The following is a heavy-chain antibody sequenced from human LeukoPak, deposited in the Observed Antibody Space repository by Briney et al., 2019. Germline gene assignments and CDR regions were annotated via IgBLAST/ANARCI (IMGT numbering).Heavy chain of an antibody. D-gene: IGHD3-10*01. CDR1: GGSISSGSYY. J-gene: IGHJ6*03. CDR2: IYTSGST. CDR3: ARSWGSGYYYYMDV. Sequence: SETLSLTCTVSGGSISSGSYYWSWIRQPAGKGLEWIGRIYTSGSTNYNPSLKSRVTISVDTSKNQFSLKLTSVTAADTAVYYCARSWGSGYYYYMDVWGKGTTVTISS. V-gene: IGHV4-61*02.